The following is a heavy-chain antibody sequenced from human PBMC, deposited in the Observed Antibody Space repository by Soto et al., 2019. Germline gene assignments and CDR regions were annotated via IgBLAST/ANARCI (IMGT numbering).Heavy chain of an antibody. Sequence: PGGSLRLSCAASGFTFSSYAMNWVRQAPGKGLEWVSAISGSGGSTYYADSVKGRFTISRDNSKNTLYLQMNSLRAEDTAVYYCAKEGYYDILTGPYYYGMDVWGQGTTVTVSS. J-gene: IGHJ6*02. CDR1: GFTFSSYA. V-gene: IGHV3-23*01. D-gene: IGHD3-9*01. CDR3: AKEGYYDILTGPYYYGMDV. CDR2: ISGSGGST.